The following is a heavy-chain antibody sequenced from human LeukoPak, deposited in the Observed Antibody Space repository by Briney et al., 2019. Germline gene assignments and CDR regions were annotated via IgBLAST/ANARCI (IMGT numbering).Heavy chain of an antibody. CDR2: IIPILGIA. D-gene: IGHD2-8*01. CDR1: GGTFSSYA. CDR3: ARDNGLQGSQPLLGEGYYYYYGMDV. V-gene: IGHV1-69*04. J-gene: IGHJ6*02. Sequence: SVKVSCKASGGTFSSYAISWVRQAPGQGLEWMGRIIPILGIANYAQKFQGRVTITADKSTSTAYMELSSLRSEDTAVYYCARDNGLQGSQPLLGEGYYYYYGMDVWGQGTTVTVSS.